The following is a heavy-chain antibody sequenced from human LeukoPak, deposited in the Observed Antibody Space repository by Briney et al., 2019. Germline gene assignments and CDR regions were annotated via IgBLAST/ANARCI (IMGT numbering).Heavy chain of an antibody. CDR3: ARLSRCSGGSCYSGAPDY. Sequence: GESLKISCKGSGYSFTSYWIGRVRQMPGKGLEWMGIIYPGDSDTRYSPSFQVQVTISADKSISTAYLQWSSLKASDTAMYYCARLSRCSGGSCYSGAPDYWGQGTLVTVSS. J-gene: IGHJ4*02. CDR2: IYPGDSDT. V-gene: IGHV5-51*01. D-gene: IGHD2-15*01. CDR1: GYSFTSYW.